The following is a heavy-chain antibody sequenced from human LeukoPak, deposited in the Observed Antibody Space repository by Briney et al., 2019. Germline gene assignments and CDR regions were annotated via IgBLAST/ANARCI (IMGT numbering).Heavy chain of an antibody. Sequence: ASVKVSCKASGYTFTSYGFTWVRQGPGQGLEWMGWISGYNGNTNYAQKLQGRITMTTDTSTSTAYMELTSLRSDDTAVYYCAMGETVTTPPRDYWGQGTLVTVSS. CDR1: GYTFTSYG. V-gene: IGHV1-18*01. D-gene: IGHD4-17*01. CDR3: AMGETVTTPPRDY. CDR2: ISGYNGNT. J-gene: IGHJ4*02.